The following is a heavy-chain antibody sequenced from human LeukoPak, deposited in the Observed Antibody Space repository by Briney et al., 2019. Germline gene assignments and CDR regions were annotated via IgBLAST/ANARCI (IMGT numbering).Heavy chain of an antibody. Sequence: SVKVSCKASGGTFSSYAISWVRQAPGQGLEWMGGIIPIFGTANYAQKFQGRVTITADESTSTAYMELSSLRSEGTAVYYCARYYSSGWYDAFDYWGQGTLVTVSS. D-gene: IGHD6-19*01. V-gene: IGHV1-69*13. J-gene: IGHJ4*02. CDR2: IIPIFGTA. CDR1: GGTFSSYA. CDR3: ARYYSSGWYDAFDY.